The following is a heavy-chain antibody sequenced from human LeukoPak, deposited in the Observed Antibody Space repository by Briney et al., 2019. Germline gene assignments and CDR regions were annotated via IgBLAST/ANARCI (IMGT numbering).Heavy chain of an antibody. V-gene: IGHV1-2*02. J-gene: IGHJ3*02. CDR1: GYTFTGYY. CDR3: ARDLEWLYPGGAFDI. D-gene: IGHD3-3*01. CDR2: INPNSGGT. Sequence: ASVKVSCKASGYTFTGYYMRWVRQAPGQGLEWMGWINPNSGGTNYAQKFQGRVTMTRDTSISTAYMELSRLRSDDTAVYYCARDLEWLYPGGAFDIWGQGTMVTVSS.